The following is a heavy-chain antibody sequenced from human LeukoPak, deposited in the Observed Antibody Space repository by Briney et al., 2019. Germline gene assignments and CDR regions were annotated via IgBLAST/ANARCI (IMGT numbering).Heavy chain of an antibody. V-gene: IGHV3-23*01. J-gene: IGHJ4*02. CDR2: ISGSGVST. CDR1: GFTFRTSG. Sequence: GGSLRLSCAASGFTFRTSGMSWVRQAPGKGLEWVSAISGSGVSTYYAVSVKGRFTISRDNSKNTLYLQMNSLRAEDTAVYYCAKEYGYTYGEFDYWGQGTLVTVSS. CDR3: AKEYGYTYGEFDY. D-gene: IGHD5-18*01.